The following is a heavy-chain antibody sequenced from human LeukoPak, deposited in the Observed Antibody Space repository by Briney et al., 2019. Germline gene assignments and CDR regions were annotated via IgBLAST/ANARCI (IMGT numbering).Heavy chain of an antibody. CDR3: ARDYYYMDV. J-gene: IGHJ6*03. V-gene: IGHV4-61*02. Sequence: SETLSLTCTVSGGSTTSGTYYWSWVRQPAGTGLEWIGRIYTSGSTSYNPSLKSRVTISIDTSKNQFSLKLSSVTAADTAMYYCARDYYYMDVWGNGTTVTVSS. CDR2: IYTSGST. CDR1: GGSTTSGTYY.